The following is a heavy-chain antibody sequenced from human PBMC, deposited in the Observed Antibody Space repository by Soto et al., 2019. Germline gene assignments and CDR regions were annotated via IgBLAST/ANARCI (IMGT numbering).Heavy chain of an antibody. CDR3: ARERLAPYNWFDP. D-gene: IGHD3-9*01. V-gene: IGHV4-31*03. J-gene: IGHJ5*02. CDR2: IYYSGST. Sequence: QVQLQESGPGLVKPSQTLSLTCTVSGGSISSGGYYWSWIRQHPGKGLEWIGYIYYSGSTYYNPSLKSRVTISVDTSKNQFSLKLSSVTAADTAVSYCARERLAPYNWFDPWGQGTLVTVSS. CDR1: GGSISSGGYY.